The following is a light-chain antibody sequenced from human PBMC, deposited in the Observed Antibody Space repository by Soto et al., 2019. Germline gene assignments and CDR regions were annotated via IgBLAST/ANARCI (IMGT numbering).Light chain of an antibody. V-gene: IGLV2-14*01. Sequence: SVLAQPASVAGSPGQSIIISCTGTSSDVGAYNYVSWYQQHPDKAPNVMIYDVSNRPSGVSNRFSGSKSGNTASLTISVLEAEDAADYYCSSYTSSDIFVFGPRTKVTVL. CDR2: DVS. CDR3: SSYTSSDIFV. CDR1: SSDVGAYNY. J-gene: IGLJ1*01.